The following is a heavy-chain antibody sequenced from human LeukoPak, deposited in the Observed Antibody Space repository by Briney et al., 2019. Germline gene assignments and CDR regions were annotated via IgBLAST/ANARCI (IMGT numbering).Heavy chain of an antibody. V-gene: IGHV3-21*01. CDR1: GFTFGSYS. CDR3: ARDLSGSSSWYA. D-gene: IGHD6-13*01. J-gene: IGHJ5*02. Sequence: GGSLRLSCAASGFTFGSYSMNWVRQAPGKGLEWVSSISSSSSYIYYADSVKGRFTISRDNAKNSLYPQMNSLRAEDTAVYYCARDLSGSSSWYAWGQGTLVTVSS. CDR2: ISSSSSYI.